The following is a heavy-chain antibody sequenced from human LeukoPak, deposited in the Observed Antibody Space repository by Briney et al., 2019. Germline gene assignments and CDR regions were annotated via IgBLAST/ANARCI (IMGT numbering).Heavy chain of an antibody. Sequence: GGTLRLSCAASGFTFSSYSMNRVRQAPGKGLEWVSYISSSSSTIYYADSVKGRFTISRDNAKNSLYLQMNSLRAEDTAVYYCARVCRLVGSGSYYNHPYYYYGMDVWGQGTTVTVSS. CDR3: ARVCRLVGSGSYYNHPYYYYGMDV. D-gene: IGHD3-10*01. V-gene: IGHV3-48*01. CDR1: GFTFSSYS. J-gene: IGHJ6*02. CDR2: ISSSSSTI.